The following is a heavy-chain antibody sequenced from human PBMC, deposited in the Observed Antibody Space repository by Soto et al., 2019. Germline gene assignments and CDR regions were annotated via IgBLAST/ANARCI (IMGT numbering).Heavy chain of an antibody. CDR2: IYYSGST. J-gene: IGHJ4*02. CDR3: ARHNYGSGSTYFDY. CDR1: GGSISSGGYY. Sequence: TSETLSLTCTVSGGSISSGGYYWSWIRQPPGKGLEWIGYIYYSGSTNYNPSLKSRVTISVDTSKNQFSLKLNSMTAADTAVYYCARHNYGSGSTYFDYWGQGTLVTVS. D-gene: IGHD3-10*01. V-gene: IGHV4-61*08.